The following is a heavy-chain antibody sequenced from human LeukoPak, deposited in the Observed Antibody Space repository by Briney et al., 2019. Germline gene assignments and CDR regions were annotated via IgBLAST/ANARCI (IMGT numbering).Heavy chain of an antibody. Sequence: SETLSLTCAVSGGSISSSNWWSWVRQPPGKGLEWIGEIYHSGSTNYNPSLKSRVTISVDKSKNQFSLKLSSVTAADTAVYYCARDIAAADTLGFDPWGQGTLVTVSS. CDR2: IYHSGST. D-gene: IGHD6-13*01. J-gene: IGHJ5*02. V-gene: IGHV4-4*02. CDR1: GGSISSSNW. CDR3: ARDIAAADTLGFDP.